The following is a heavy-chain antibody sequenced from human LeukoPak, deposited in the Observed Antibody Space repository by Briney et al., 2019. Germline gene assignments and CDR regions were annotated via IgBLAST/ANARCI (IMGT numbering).Heavy chain of an antibody. D-gene: IGHD3-10*01. V-gene: IGHV4-34*01. CDR1: GGSFSGYY. Sequence: SETLSLTCAVYGGSFSGYYWSWIRQPPGKGLEWIGEINHSGSTNYNPSLKSRVTISVDTSKNQFSLKLSSVTAADTAVYYCARANGYMSYYGSGSYYIIYRGQGTLVTVSS. J-gene: IGHJ4*02. CDR3: ARANGYMSYYGSGSYYIIY. CDR2: INHSGST.